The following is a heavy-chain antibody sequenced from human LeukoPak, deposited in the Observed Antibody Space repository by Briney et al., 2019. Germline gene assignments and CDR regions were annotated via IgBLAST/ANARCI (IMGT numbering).Heavy chain of an antibody. CDR3: ARDYDFWSGYPKYYFDY. D-gene: IGHD3-3*01. V-gene: IGHV1-2*02. Sequence: ASVKVSCKASGNTFTGYYMHWVRQAPGQGLEWMGWINPNSGGTNYAQKFQGRVTMTRDTSISTAYMELSRLRSDDTAVYYCARDYDFWSGYPKYYFDYWGQGTLVTVSS. J-gene: IGHJ4*02. CDR2: INPNSGGT. CDR1: GNTFTGYY.